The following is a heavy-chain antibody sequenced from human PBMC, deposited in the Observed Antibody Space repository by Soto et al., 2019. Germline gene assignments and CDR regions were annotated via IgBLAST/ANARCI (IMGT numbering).Heavy chain of an antibody. CDR1: GGSSSSSFYY. D-gene: IGHD3-22*01. CDR3: GRQIYDSSGYYYAY. Sequence: QLQLQESGPGLVKPSETLSLTCTVSGGSSSSSFYYWGWIRQPPGQGLEWLGTSYSLGNTYYNPSLKSRVTISVDKSKSQLFLKLSSVTAPDTAVYYCGRQIYDSSGYYYAYWGQGTLVTVSS. CDR2: SYSLGNT. J-gene: IGHJ4*02. V-gene: IGHV4-39*01.